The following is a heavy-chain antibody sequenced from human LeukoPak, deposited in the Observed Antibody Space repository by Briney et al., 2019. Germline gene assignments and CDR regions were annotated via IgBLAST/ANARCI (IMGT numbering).Heavy chain of an antibody. CDR2: INHSGST. CDR1: GRSFSGYY. J-gene: IGHJ4*02. Sequence: PSETLSLTCAVYGRSFSGYYWSWIRQPPGKGLEWIGEINHSGSTNYNPSLKSRVTISVDTSKNQFSLKLSSVTAADTGVYYCARGRQPDYYDSSGYPNPFDYWGQGTLVTASS. D-gene: IGHD3-22*01. V-gene: IGHV4-34*01. CDR3: ARGRQPDYYDSSGYPNPFDY.